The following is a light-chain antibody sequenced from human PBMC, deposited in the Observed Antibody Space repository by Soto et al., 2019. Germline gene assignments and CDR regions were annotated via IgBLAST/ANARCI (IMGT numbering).Light chain of an antibody. V-gene: IGLV2-14*01. CDR1: SSDVGGYNY. J-gene: IGLJ1*01. CDR2: DVS. Sequence: QSVLTQPASVSGSPGQSITISCTGTSSDVGGYNYVSWYQQHPGKAHKLMIYDVSNRPSGVSNRFSGSKSGNTASLTISGLQAEDEADYYFSSYTSSSTFYVFGTGTKVTVL. CDR3: SSYTSSSTFYV.